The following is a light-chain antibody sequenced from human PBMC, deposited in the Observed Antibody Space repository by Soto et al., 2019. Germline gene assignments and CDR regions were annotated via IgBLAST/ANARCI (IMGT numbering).Light chain of an antibody. Sequence: QSVLTQPPSVSGAPGQRVTISCTGSSSNIGAGYDVLWYQQLPGTAPKLLIYGNSNRPSGVPDRFSGSKSGTSASLAITGLHAEDEADYYCQSYDSSLSGSVFGGGTKLTVL. CDR2: GNS. CDR3: QSYDSSLSGSV. J-gene: IGLJ2*01. V-gene: IGLV1-40*01. CDR1: SSNIGAGYD.